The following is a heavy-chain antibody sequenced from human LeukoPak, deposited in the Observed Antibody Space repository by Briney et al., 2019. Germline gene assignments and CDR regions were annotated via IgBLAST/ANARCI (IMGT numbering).Heavy chain of an antibody. CDR3: AKDALIVATIYYYYGMDV. Sequence: GRSLRLSCAASGFTFSSYGMHWVRQAPGKGLEWVAVISYDGSNKYYADSVKGRFTISRDNSKNTLYLQMNSLRAEDTAVYYCAKDALIVATIYYYYGMDVWGQGTTVPVS. V-gene: IGHV3-30*18. J-gene: IGHJ6*02. D-gene: IGHD5-12*01. CDR2: ISYDGSNK. CDR1: GFTFSSYG.